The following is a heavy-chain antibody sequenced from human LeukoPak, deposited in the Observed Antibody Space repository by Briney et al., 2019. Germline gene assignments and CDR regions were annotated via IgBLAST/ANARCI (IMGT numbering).Heavy chain of an antibody. CDR3: ARGTTRYTTTYYFDY. Sequence: NSSETLSLTCTVSGDSISSYYWSWLRQPPGKGLEWLGYIYYSGSNNYNPSLKSRVTMSVDTSKNQFPLKLSSLTAADTAVFYCARGTTRYTTTYYFDYWGQGTLVTVSS. J-gene: IGHJ4*02. V-gene: IGHV4-59*01. D-gene: IGHD2-2*02. CDR2: IYYSGSN. CDR1: GDSISSYY.